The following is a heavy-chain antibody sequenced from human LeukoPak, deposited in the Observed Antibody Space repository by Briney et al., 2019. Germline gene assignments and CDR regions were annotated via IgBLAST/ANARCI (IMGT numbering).Heavy chain of an antibody. CDR1: GASISTNSYY. Sequence: SETLSLTCTVSGASISTNSYYWSWIRQPPGKGLEWIGEINHSGSTNYNPSLKSRVTISVDTSKNQFSLKLSSVTAADTAVYYCARAKYKRYFDWSTSLRKYYFDYWGQGTLVTVSS. J-gene: IGHJ4*02. D-gene: IGHD3-9*01. CDR3: ARAKYKRYFDWSTSLRKYYFDY. CDR2: INHSGST. V-gene: IGHV4-39*07.